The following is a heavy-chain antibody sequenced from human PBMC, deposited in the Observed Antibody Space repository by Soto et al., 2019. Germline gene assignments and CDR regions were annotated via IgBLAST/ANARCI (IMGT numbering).Heavy chain of an antibody. CDR2: ISGSGGST. J-gene: IGHJ4*02. D-gene: IGHD3-3*01. CDR3: AKSSDFWSGSYGPDGQKPYYFDY. Sequence: GGSLRLSCAASGFTFSSYAMSWVRQAPGKGLEWVSAISGSGGSTYYADSVKGRFTISRDNSKNTLYLQMNSLRAEDTAVYYCAKSSDFWSGSYGPDGQKPYYFDYWGQGTLVTVSS. CDR1: GFTFSSYA. V-gene: IGHV3-23*01.